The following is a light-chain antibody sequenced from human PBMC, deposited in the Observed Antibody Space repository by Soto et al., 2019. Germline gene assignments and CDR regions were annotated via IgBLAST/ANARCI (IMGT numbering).Light chain of an antibody. CDR2: EVR. V-gene: IGLV2-14*01. J-gene: IGLJ3*02. CDR3: SSYTSSSTRV. Sequence: QSVLTQPASVSGSPGQSVTISCSGTSSDVGGYDYVSWYQQHPGKAPKLMIYEVRNRPPGVSNRFSGSKSGNTASLTISGLQAEDEADYYCSSYTSSSTRVFGGGTKLTVL. CDR1: SSDVGGYDY.